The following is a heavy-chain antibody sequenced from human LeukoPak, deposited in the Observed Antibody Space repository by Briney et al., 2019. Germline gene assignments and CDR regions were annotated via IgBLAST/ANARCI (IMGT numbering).Heavy chain of an antibody. V-gene: IGHV4-61*02. D-gene: IGHD1-26*01. CDR1: GGSISSGSYY. Sequence: PSQTLSLTCTVSGGSISSGSYYWSWIRQPAGKGPEWIGRIYTSGSTNYNPSLKSRVTISVDTSKNQFSLKLSSVTAADTAVYYCARVTSGATIDYWGQGTLVTVSS. J-gene: IGHJ4*02. CDR2: IYTSGST. CDR3: ARVTSGATIDY.